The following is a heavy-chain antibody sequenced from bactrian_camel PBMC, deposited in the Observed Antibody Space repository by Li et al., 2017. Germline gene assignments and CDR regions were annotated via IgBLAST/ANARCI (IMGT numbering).Heavy chain of an antibody. CDR2: IYTGDNGA. J-gene: IGHJ4*01. V-gene: IGHV3S40*01. Sequence: VQLVESGGGSVQAGGSLTLSCTVSGYTSSLHSVVWFRQSSGKEREGVALIYTGDNGAYYDDSVKGRFTISLDNAKNTVYLQMNGLKPEDTAVYYCAPEWISGCDAGLGQGTQVTVS. CDR1: GYTSSLHS. D-gene: IGHD3*01.